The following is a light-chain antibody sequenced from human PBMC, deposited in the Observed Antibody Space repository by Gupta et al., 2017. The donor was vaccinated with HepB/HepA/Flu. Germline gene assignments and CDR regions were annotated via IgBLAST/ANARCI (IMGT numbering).Light chain of an antibody. CDR1: RGISSS. Sequence: DIQLTQSPSLLSASVGDRVIITCRASRGISSSLARFQQKPGRAANLLIDAASTLESGVPSRWSGSGSGTEFTLIISSLQPEDFATYYFLQISSYHRTFGPGTKVEVK. V-gene: IGKV1-9*01. J-gene: IGKJ1*01. CDR3: LQISSYHRT. CDR2: AAS.